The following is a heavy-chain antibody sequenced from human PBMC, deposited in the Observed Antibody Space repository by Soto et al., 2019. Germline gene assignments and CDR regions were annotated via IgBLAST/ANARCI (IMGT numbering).Heavy chain of an antibody. V-gene: IGHV1-69*13. Sequence: ASVKVSCKASGGTFSSYAISWVRQAPGQGLEWMGGIIPIFGTANYAQKFQGRVTITADESTSTAYMELSSLRSEDTAVYYCAIFFWSGYYGALDYWGQGTLVTVSS. J-gene: IGHJ4*02. CDR1: GGTFSSYA. CDR3: AIFFWSGYYGALDY. D-gene: IGHD3-3*01. CDR2: IIPIFGTA.